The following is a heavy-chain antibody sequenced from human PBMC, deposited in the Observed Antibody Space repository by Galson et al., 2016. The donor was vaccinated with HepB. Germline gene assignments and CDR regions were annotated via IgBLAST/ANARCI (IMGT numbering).Heavy chain of an antibody. CDR2: ITKNGGLI. CDR1: GFAFSSYS. V-gene: IGHV3-21*01. Sequence: SLRLSCAASGFAFSSYSMNWVRQAPGKGLEWVAGITKNGGLIFYGESVKGRFTISRDNAKNPVYLQMNSLRVEDTAVYYCTKWDWISGDLLTGYSVDYWGPGILVSVSS. CDR3: TKWDWISGDLLTGYSVDY. J-gene: IGHJ4*02. D-gene: IGHD3-9*01.